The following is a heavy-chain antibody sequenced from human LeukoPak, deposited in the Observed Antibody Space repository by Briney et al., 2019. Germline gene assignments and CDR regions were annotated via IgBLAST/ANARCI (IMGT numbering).Heavy chain of an antibody. CDR2: IYYSGST. CDR3: ARARGGDILTGYIYYYYGMDV. J-gene: IGHJ6*02. CDR1: GVSISSGGYY. Sequence: SETLSLTCTVSGVSISSGGYYWSWIRQHPGKGLEWIGYIYYSGSTYYNPSLKSRVTISVDTSKNQFSLKLSSVTAADTAVYYCARARGGDILTGYIYYYYGMDVWGQGTTVTVSS. D-gene: IGHD3-9*01. V-gene: IGHV4-31*03.